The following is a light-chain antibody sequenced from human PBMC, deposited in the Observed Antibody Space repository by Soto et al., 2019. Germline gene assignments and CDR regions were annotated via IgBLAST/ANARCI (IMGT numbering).Light chain of an antibody. CDR3: QQFGSAPEGT. CDR2: GGS. CDR1: QSVSSSY. V-gene: IGKV3-20*01. Sequence: EIVLTQSPGTLSLSPGERATLSCRAIQSVSSSYLAWYQQKPGQAPRLLIYGGSSRATGIPDRFSGSGSGTDFTLTISRLEPEDFAVYYCQQFGSAPEGTFGQGTKVDI. J-gene: IGKJ1*01.